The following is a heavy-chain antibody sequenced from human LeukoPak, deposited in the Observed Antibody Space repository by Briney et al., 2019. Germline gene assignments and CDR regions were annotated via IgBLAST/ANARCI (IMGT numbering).Heavy chain of an antibody. CDR1: GYTFSSYG. V-gene: IGHV1-18*01. CDR2: ISAHSGNT. D-gene: IGHD1/OR15-1a*01. CDR3: ARDKGTEGTYYYYYMDV. J-gene: IGHJ6*03. Sequence: GASVKVSCKASGYTFSSYGISWVRQAPGQGLEWMGWISAHSGNTNYEEKLQGRVTMTTDTSTSTAYMELRSLRSNDTAVYYCARDKGTEGTYYYYYMDVWGKGTTVTVS.